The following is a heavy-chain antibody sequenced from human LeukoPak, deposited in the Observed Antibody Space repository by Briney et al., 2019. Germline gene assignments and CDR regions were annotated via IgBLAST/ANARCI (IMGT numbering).Heavy chain of an antibody. Sequence: GGSLRLSCAASGFTFSSYAMNWVRQAPGKGLEWVSTISGSGGGPYYTDSVKGRFTISRDNSKNTLSLQMNSLRAEDTAVYYCAKSAASTQYYYGMDVWGQGTTVTVSS. J-gene: IGHJ6*02. CDR2: ISGSGGGP. CDR1: GFTFSSYA. V-gene: IGHV3-23*01. D-gene: IGHD6-25*01. CDR3: AKSAASTQYYYGMDV.